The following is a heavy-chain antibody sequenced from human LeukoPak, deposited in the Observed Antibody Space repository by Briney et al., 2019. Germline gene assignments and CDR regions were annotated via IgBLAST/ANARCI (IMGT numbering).Heavy chain of an antibody. J-gene: IGHJ4*02. CDR3: AKVGAVAGPGGFDY. CDR2: ISSSSSYI. D-gene: IGHD6-19*01. CDR1: GFTFSSYS. V-gene: IGHV3-21*01. Sequence: PGGSLRLSCAASGFTFSSYSMNWVRQAPGKGLEWVSSISSSSSYIYYADSVKGRFTISRDNAKNSLYLQMNSLRAEDTAVYYCAKVGAVAGPGGFDYWGQGTLVTVSS.